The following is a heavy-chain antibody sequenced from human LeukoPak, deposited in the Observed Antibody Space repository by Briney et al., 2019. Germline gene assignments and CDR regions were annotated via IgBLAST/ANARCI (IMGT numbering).Heavy chain of an antibody. D-gene: IGHD2-2*02. V-gene: IGHV3-74*01. J-gene: IGHJ4*02. CDR2: INSDGTIT. CDR1: GFTFSPYL. CDR3: ARGTALQDY. Sequence: PGGSLRLSCAASGFTFSPYLMHWVRQVPGKGLVWVSDINSDGTITHYADSVKGRFTVSRDNAQDTLYLQMNSLRAEDTAVYYCARGTALQDYWGQGTLVTVSS.